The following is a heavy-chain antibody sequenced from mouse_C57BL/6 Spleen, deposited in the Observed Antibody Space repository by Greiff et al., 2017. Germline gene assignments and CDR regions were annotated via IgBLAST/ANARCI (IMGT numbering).Heavy chain of an antibody. Sequence: QVQLKQPGAELARPGASVKLSCKASGYTFTSYGISWVKQRTGPGLEWIGEIYPRSGNTSYNEKFKGKATLTADKSSSTAYRELGSLRSEDSAVYFCARWDSGSSYNAMDYWGQGTSVTVSS. D-gene: IGHD1-1*01. CDR1: GYTFTSYG. CDR3: ARWDSGSSYNAMDY. V-gene: IGHV1-81*01. J-gene: IGHJ4*01. CDR2: IYPRSGNT.